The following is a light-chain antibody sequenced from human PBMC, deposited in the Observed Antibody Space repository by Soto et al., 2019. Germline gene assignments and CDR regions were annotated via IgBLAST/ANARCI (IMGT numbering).Light chain of an antibody. V-gene: IGKV1-5*03. Sequence: DIQMTQSPSTLSASVGDRVTITCRASQSISSWLAWYQQKPGKAPKLLIYKAYSLESGVPSRFSGSGSGTEFTLTISSLQPDDLATYYCQQYNSYPSTVGQGTKLEIK. J-gene: IGKJ2*01. CDR2: KAY. CDR3: QQYNSYPST. CDR1: QSISSW.